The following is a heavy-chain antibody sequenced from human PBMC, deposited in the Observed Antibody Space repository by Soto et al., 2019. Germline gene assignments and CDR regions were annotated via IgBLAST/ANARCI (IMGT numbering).Heavy chain of an antibody. CDR1: GFTFSTYW. J-gene: IGHJ4*02. Sequence: GGSLRLSCVASGFTFSTYWMDWVRQAPGKGLEWVANINQDGSEKHYVDSVKGRFTISRDNAKNSLYLQMSSLTAEDSALYYCSRSLDYWGRGALVTVSS. CDR2: INQDGSEK. CDR3: SRSLDY. V-gene: IGHV3-7*01.